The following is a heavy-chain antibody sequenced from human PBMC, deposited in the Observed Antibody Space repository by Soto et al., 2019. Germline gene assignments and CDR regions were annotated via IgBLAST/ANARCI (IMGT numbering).Heavy chain of an antibody. CDR1: GFTFSSYW. CDR3: ARDREVTPAGYYYYMDV. J-gene: IGHJ6*03. CDR2: IKQDGSEK. Sequence: PGGSLRLSCAAVGFTFSSYWMSRVRQAPGKGLEWVANIKQDGSEKYYADSVKGRFTISRDNSKNTLYLQMNSLRAEDTAVYYCARDREVTPAGYYYYMDVWGKGTTVTVSS. D-gene: IGHD2-21*02. V-gene: IGHV3-7*01.